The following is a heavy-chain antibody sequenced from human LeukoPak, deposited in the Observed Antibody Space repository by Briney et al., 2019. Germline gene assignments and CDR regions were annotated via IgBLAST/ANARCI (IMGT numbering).Heavy chain of an antibody. V-gene: IGHV3-21*01. D-gene: IGHD2-2*01. CDR2: ISSSSSYI. Sequence: GGSLRLSCAASGFTFSSYSMNWVRQAPGKGLEWVSPISSSSSYIYYADSVKGRFTISRDNAKNSLYLQMNSLRAEDTAVYYCARDSSTLRFDPWGQGTLVTVSS. CDR3: ARDSSTLRFDP. J-gene: IGHJ5*02. CDR1: GFTFSSYS.